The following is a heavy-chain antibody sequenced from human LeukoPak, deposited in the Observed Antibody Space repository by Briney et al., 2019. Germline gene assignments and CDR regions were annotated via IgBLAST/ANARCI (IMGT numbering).Heavy chain of an antibody. D-gene: IGHD2-15*01. V-gene: IGHV3-11*01. CDR3: ARGRVGYCSGGSCYSGGRFDY. CDR1: GFTFSDYY. Sequence: GGSLRLSCVASGFTFSDYYMTWIRQAPRKGLEWVSYISGSGTNINYADSVKGRFTISRDNAKNSLYLQMNSLRAEDTALYYCARGRVGYCSGGSCYSGGRFDYWGQGTLVTVSS. CDR2: ISGSGTNI. J-gene: IGHJ4*02.